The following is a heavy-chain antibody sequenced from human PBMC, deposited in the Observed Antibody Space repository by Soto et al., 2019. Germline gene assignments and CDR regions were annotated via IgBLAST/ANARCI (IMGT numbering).Heavy chain of an antibody. D-gene: IGHD5-18*01. J-gene: IGHJ4*02. CDR1: GGTFSSYT. CDR2: IIPILGIA. V-gene: IGHV1-69*02. CDR3: ARPRPGGYSYGYNFDY. Sequence: QVQLVQSGAEVKKPGSSVKVSCKASGGTFSSYTISWVRQAPGQGLEWMGRIIPILGIANYAQKFQGRVTITADKSTSTAHMELSSLRSEDTAVYYCARPRPGGYSYGYNFDYWGQGTLVTVSS.